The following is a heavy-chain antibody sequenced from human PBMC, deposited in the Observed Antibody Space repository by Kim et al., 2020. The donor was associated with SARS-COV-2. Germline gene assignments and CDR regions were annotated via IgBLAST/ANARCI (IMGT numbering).Heavy chain of an antibody. D-gene: IGHD6-13*01. J-gene: IGHJ3*02. V-gene: IGHV3-11*05. CDR3: AGVTIAVAGNDAFDI. Sequence: DSVKGRFTISRDNAKNSLYQQMNSLRAEDTAVYYCAGVTIAVAGNDAFDIWGQGTMVTVSS.